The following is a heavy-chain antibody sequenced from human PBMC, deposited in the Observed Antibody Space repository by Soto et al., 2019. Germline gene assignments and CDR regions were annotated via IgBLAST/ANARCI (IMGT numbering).Heavy chain of an antibody. J-gene: IGHJ4*02. CDR3: ARGTGYYDFWSGGYYFDY. CDR1: GGSISSGDYY. D-gene: IGHD3-3*01. V-gene: IGHV4-30-4*01. CDR2: IYYSGST. Sequence: PSETLSLTCTVSGGSISSGDYYWSWIRQPPGKGLEWIGYIYYSGSTYYNPSLKSRVTISVDTSKNQFSLKLSPVTAADTAVYYCARGTGYYDFWSGGYYFDYWGQGTLVTVSS.